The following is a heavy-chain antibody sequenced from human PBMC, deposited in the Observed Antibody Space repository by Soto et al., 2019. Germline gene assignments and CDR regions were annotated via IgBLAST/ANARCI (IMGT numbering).Heavy chain of an antibody. CDR1: GFTFSSYG. V-gene: IGHV3-33*01. Sequence: QVQLVESGGGVVQPGRSLRLSCAASGFTFSSYGMHWVRQAPGKGLEWVAVIWYDGSNKYYADSVKGRFTISRDNSKNTLYLQMNSLRAEDTAVYYCARGGLRLGELPYYFDYCGQGTLVTVSS. J-gene: IGHJ4*02. CDR2: IWYDGSNK. D-gene: IGHD3-16*02. CDR3: ARGGLRLGELPYYFDY.